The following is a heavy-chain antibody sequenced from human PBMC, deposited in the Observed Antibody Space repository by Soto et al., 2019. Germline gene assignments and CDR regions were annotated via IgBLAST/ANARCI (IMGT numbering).Heavy chain of an antibody. J-gene: IGHJ4*02. Sequence: GGSLRLSCAASGFTFSSYGMHWVRQAPGKGLEWVAVISYDGSNKYYADSVKGRFTISRDNSKNTLYLQMNSLRAEDTAVYYCAKDASHPLHMATMGRAYWGQGTLVTFSS. CDR2: ISYDGSNK. V-gene: IGHV3-30*18. D-gene: IGHD5-12*01. CDR3: AKDASHPLHMATMGRAY. CDR1: GFTFSSYG.